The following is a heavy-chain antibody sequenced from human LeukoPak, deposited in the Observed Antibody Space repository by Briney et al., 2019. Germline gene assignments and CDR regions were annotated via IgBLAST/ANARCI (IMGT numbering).Heavy chain of an antibody. D-gene: IGHD1-1*01. V-gene: IGHV3-33*01. CDR3: ARDHSGTQDY. CDR2: TWDDGSNE. CDR1: GFTFSNYG. Sequence: GGSLRLSCAASGFTFSNYGMHWVRQAPGKGLEWVAVTWDDGSNEYYADSVKGRFTIFRDNRRNTLYLQMNSLRAEDTAVYSCARDHSGTQDYWGQGTLVTVSS. J-gene: IGHJ4*02.